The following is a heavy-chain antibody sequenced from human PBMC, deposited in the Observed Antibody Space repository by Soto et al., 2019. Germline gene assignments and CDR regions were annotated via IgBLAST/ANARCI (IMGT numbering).Heavy chain of an antibody. CDR3: ARGPIRRGIVGATTLDY. CDR2: INAGNGNT. Sequence: QVQLVQSGAEVKKPGASVKVSCKASGYTFTSYAMHWVRQAPGQRLEWMGWINAGNGNTKYSQKFQGRVTITRDTSASTAYMELSSLRSEDTAVYYCARGPIRRGIVGATTLDYWGQGTLVTVSS. D-gene: IGHD1-26*01. J-gene: IGHJ4*02. V-gene: IGHV1-3*01. CDR1: GYTFTSYA.